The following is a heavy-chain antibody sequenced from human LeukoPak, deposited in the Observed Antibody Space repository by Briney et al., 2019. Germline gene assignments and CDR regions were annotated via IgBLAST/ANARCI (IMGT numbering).Heavy chain of an antibody. CDR3: ISQMSLSSSWPY. CDR2: ISDSGGST. D-gene: IGHD6-13*01. J-gene: IGHJ4*02. Sequence: GRSLRLSCAAAGFTFSNCAMSWVRQAPGKGLEWVSGISDSGGSTYYADSMKGQFTISRDNSKNTLYLQMNSLRVEDTAIYYCISQMSLSSSWPYWGQGVLVTVSS. CDR1: GFTFSNCA. V-gene: IGHV3-23*01.